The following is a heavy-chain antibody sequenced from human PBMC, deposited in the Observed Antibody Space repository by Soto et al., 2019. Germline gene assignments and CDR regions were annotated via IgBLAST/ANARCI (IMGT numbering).Heavy chain of an antibody. V-gene: IGHV1-69*06. CDR2: IIPMFGTA. J-gene: IGHJ5*02. D-gene: IGHD2-21*01. CDR3: ARSIVGGSWFDP. CDR1: GGTFS. Sequence: GASGKVSCKASGGTFSLVRQAPGQGLEWMGSIIPMFGTANYAQKFQGRVTITADKSTSTAYMELSSLRYEDTAVYYCARSIVGGSWFDPWGQGAQVTVSS.